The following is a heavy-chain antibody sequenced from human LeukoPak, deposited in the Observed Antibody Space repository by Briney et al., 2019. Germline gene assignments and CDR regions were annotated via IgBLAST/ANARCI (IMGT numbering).Heavy chain of an antibody. D-gene: IGHD1-26*01. V-gene: IGHV3-30*02. CDR3: AKGNPRATDSDY. J-gene: IGHJ4*02. Sequence: GGSLRLSCAASGFTFSSYGMHWVRQAPGKGLEWVAIIRYDGSNKYYADSVKGRFTISRDNSKNTLYLQMNSLRAEDTAVYYCAKGNPRATDSDYWGQGTLVTVSS. CDR1: GFTFSSYG. CDR2: IRYDGSNK.